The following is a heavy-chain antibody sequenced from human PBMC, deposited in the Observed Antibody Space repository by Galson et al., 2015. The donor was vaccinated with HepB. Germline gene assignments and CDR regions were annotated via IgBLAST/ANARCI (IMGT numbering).Heavy chain of an antibody. J-gene: IGHJ4*02. CDR2: VIPMIGII. CDR1: GDTLTTYA. V-gene: IGHV1-69*04. CDR3: ARAPQFSGSSWDY. Sequence: SVKVSYKASGDTLTTYAISWVRQAPGQGLEWMGRVIPMIGIITYAQKFQDRVTITTDESTNTVYMELGSLRSEDTAVYYCARAPQFSGSSWDYWGQGALVTVSS. D-gene: IGHD6-13*01.